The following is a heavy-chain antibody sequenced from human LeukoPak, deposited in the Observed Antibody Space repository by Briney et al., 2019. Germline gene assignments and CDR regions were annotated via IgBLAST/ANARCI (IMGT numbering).Heavy chain of an antibody. D-gene: IGHD2-21*02. V-gene: IGHV3-23*01. Sequence: GGSLRLSCAASGFTFSSYAMSWVRQAPGKGPEWVSAISGSGGSTYYADSVKGRFTISRDNSKNTLYLQMNSLRAEDTAVYYCAKMMGHTVVVTAVPRSGWFDPWGQGILVTVSS. CDR2: ISGSGGST. CDR1: GFTFSSYA. J-gene: IGHJ5*02. CDR3: AKMMGHTVVVTAVPRSGWFDP.